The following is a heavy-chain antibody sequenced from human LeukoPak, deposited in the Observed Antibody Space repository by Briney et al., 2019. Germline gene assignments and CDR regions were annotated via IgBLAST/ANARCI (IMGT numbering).Heavy chain of an antibody. CDR1: GYTFTSYY. V-gene: IGHV1-46*01. D-gene: IGHD1-26*01. Sequence: GASVKVSCKASGYTFTSYYMHWVRQAPGQGLEWMGIINPSGGSTSYAQKFQGRVTMTRDTSTSTVYMELNSLRAEDTAVYYCAKSSPPGLVGATYYFDYWGQGTLVTVSS. CDR3: AKSSPPGLVGATYYFDY. J-gene: IGHJ4*02. CDR2: INPSGGST.